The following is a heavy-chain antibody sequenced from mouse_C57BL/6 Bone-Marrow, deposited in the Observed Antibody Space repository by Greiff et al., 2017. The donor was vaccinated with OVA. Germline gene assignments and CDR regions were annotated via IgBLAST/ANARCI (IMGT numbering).Heavy chain of an antibody. J-gene: IGHJ3*01. CDR3: ASRGYYYGSSWGFAY. CDR2: IYPRSGNT. D-gene: IGHD1-1*01. V-gene: IGHV1-81*01. CDR1: GYTFTSYG. Sequence: QVHVKQSGAELARPGASVKLSCKASGYTFTSYGISWVKQRTGQGLEWIGEIYPRSGNTYYNEKFKGKATLTADKSSSTAYMELRSLTSEDSAVYFCASRGYYYGSSWGFAYWGQGTLVTVSA.